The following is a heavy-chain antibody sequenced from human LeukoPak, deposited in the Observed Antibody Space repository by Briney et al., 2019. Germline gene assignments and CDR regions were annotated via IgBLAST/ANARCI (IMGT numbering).Heavy chain of an antibody. Sequence: GALRLSCAASGFTFSRFAMNWVRQAPGKGLEWISYINTDSSDIHYADSVKGRFTISRDNARNTLFLQLSSLRAEDSAVYYCARDSFQPGLIDSWGQGTLVTVSS. D-gene: IGHD2-2*01. J-gene: IGHJ4*02. CDR2: INTDSSDI. CDR3: ARDSFQPGLIDS. V-gene: IGHV3-21*05. CDR1: GFTFSRFA.